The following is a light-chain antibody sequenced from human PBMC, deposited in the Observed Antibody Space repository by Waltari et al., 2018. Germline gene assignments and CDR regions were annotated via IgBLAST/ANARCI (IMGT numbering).Light chain of an antibody. V-gene: IGLV3-1*01. CDR1: KLGETF. CDR3: QAWDSSSDVV. Sequence: SYELTQPPSVSVSPGQTASITCSGEKLGETFLSWYQQKPGQTPTLVIYDDTNRPSGIPERFSGSNSGDTATLTISGTQAMDEADYYCQAWDSSSDVVFGGGTRLTVL. J-gene: IGLJ2*01. CDR2: DDT.